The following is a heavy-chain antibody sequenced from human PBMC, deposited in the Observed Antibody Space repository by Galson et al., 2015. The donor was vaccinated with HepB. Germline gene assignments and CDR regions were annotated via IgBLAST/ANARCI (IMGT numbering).Heavy chain of an antibody. V-gene: IGHV1-46*01. CDR3: ARETPDTYYFDY. CDR1: GYTLTNHY. D-gene: IGHD2-15*01. Sequence: SVKVSCKASGYTLTNHYFHWVRQAPGQGPEWMGKIFAGGGSTRYAERFQGRVTLTRDSSTSTIYMEVSSLRSDDTAVYYCARETPDTYYFDYWGQGTLVTVSS. CDR2: IFAGGGST. J-gene: IGHJ4*02.